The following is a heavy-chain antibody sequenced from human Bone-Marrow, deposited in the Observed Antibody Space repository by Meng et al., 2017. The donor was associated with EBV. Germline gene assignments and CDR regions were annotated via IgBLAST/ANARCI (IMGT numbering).Heavy chain of an antibody. V-gene: IGHV4-34*01. Sequence: QVQLQQWCAGLLKPSETLSLTCAVYGGSFSGYYWSWIRQPPGKGLEWIGEINHSGSTNYNPSLKSRVTISVDTSKNQFSLKLSSVTAADTAVYYCARGRGYSSPNFDYWGQGTLVTVSS. CDR3: ARGRGYSSPNFDY. CDR2: INHSGST. J-gene: IGHJ4*02. CDR1: GGSFSGYY. D-gene: IGHD6-13*01.